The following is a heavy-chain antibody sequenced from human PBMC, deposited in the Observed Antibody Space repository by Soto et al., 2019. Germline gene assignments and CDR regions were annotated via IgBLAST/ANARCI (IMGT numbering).Heavy chain of an antibody. D-gene: IGHD6-19*01. V-gene: IGHV3-48*02. CDR1: GFTFSSYS. CDR3: ATAGVRVAVAGQVDN. J-gene: IGHJ4*02. CDR2: ISSSSSTI. Sequence: GGSLRLSCAASGFTFSSYSMNWVRQAPGKGLEWVSYISSSSSTIYYADSVKGRFTISRDNAKNSLYLQMNSLRDEDTAVYYCATAGVRVAVAGQVDNWGPGTLETVSS.